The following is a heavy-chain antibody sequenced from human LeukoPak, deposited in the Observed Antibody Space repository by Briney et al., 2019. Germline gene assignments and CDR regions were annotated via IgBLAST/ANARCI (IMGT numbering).Heavy chain of an antibody. CDR1: GGTFSSHT. CDR3: ARGAATPLVPRMNYGMDV. Sequence: ASVKASCKASGGTFSSHTISWVRQAPGQGLEWMGRIIPILGIANYVQKFQGRVTITADKSTSTAYMELSSLRSEDTAVYYCARGAATPLVPRMNYGMDVWGQGTTVTVSS. J-gene: IGHJ6*02. V-gene: IGHV1-69*02. D-gene: IGHD2-15*01. CDR2: IIPILGIA.